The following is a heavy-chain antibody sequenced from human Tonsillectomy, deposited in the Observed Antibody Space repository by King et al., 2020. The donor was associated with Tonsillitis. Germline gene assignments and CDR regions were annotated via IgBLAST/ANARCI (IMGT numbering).Heavy chain of an antibody. D-gene: IGHD2-15*01. V-gene: IGHV3-30*02. CDR2: IRYDGSNK. J-gene: IGHJ6*04. CDR3: ASAECGPSRSRYYYGMDV. Sequence: VQLVESGGGVVQPGGSLRLSCAASGFTFSSYGMHWVRQAPGKGLEWVAFIRYDGSNKYYADSVKGRFTISRDNSKNTLYLQMNSLRAEDTAVYYCASAECGPSRSRYYYGMDVWGEGATVTVSS. CDR1: GFTFSSYG.